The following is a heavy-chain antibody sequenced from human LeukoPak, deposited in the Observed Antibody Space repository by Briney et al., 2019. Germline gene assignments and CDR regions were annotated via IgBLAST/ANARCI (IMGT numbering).Heavy chain of an antibody. V-gene: IGHV3-20*04. Sequence: GGSLGLSCAASGFTFDDYGMTWVRQAPGKGLEWVSGINWNGGSTGYADSVKGRFTISRDNAKNSLYLQMNSLRAEDTALYYCARDRVSSWYYFDYWGQGTLVTVSS. D-gene: IGHD6-13*01. CDR2: INWNGGST. CDR1: GFTFDDYG. CDR3: ARDRVSSWYYFDY. J-gene: IGHJ4*02.